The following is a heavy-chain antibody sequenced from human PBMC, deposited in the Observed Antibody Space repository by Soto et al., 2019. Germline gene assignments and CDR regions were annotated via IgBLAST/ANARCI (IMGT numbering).Heavy chain of an antibody. Sequence: QVQLQESGPGLVKPSETLSLTCTVSGGSISSYYWSWIRQPPGMGLEWIGYIYYSGSTNYNPSLKRRVTISVDTSKNQFSMKRSSVTAADTAVYYCARRYGRAFYYWGQGTLVTVSS. CDR3: ARRYGRAFYY. CDR1: GGSISSYY. J-gene: IGHJ4*02. D-gene: IGHD1-1*01. CDR2: IYYSGST. V-gene: IGHV4-59*12.